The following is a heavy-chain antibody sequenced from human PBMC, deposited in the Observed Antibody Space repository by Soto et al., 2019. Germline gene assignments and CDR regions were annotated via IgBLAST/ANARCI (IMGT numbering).Heavy chain of an antibody. CDR1: GGTFSSYA. CDR3: SRDIGAPRMDYYGMDV. Sequence: SVKVSCKASGGTFSSYAISWVRQAPGQGLEWMGGIIPIFGTANYAQKFQGRVTITADESTSTAYMELSSLRSEDTAVYYCSRDIGAPRMDYYGMDVWGQGTTVTVSS. V-gene: IGHV1-69*13. D-gene: IGHD2-15*01. CDR2: IIPIFGTA. J-gene: IGHJ6*02.